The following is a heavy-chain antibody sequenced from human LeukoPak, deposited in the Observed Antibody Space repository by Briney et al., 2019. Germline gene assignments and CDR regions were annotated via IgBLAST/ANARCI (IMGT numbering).Heavy chain of an antibody. D-gene: IGHD2-2*01. CDR1: GFTFGTYA. V-gene: IGHV3-23*01. J-gene: IGHJ4*02. CDR3: AKGATGYCSSTSCLYYFDY. CDR2: VTADST. Sequence: GGSLRLSCAASGFTFGTYAMSWVRQAPGKGLEWVSTVTADSTYYADSVKGRFTISRDNYKNTLYLQMNSLRAEETAVYYCAKGATGYCSSTSCLYYFDYWGQGTLVTVSS.